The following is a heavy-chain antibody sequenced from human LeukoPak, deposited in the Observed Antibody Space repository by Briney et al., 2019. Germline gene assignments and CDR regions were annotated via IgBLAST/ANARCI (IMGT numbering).Heavy chain of an antibody. Sequence: AAVKVFCKASGGPPSSHTISWVRQAAGQGPEWVGRHIPIGGVENYAHKFQGRVTITADTFTSTGSMELSSLRSDDTAVYYCASGNMVRGVISGFDSWGQGTLVTVSS. J-gene: IGHJ4*02. CDR1: GGPPSSHT. CDR2: HIPIGGVE. V-gene: IGHV1-69*02. CDR3: ASGNMVRGVISGFDS. D-gene: IGHD3-10*01.